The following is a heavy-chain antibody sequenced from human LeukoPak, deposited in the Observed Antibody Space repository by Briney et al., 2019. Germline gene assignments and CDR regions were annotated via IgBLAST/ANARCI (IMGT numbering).Heavy chain of an antibody. Sequence: SETLSLTCTVSGGSISSGGYYWSWIRQHPGKGLEWIGYIYYSGSTYYNPSLKSRVTISVDTSKNQSSLKLSSVTAADTAVYYCARGRIMITFGGVFFDYWGQGTLVTVSS. CDR3: ARGRIMITFGGVFFDY. CDR1: GGSISSGGYY. CDR2: IYYSGST. D-gene: IGHD3-16*01. J-gene: IGHJ4*02. V-gene: IGHV4-31*03.